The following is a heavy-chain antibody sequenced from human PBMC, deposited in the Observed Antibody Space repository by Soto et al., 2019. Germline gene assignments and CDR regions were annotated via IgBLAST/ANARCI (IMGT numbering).Heavy chain of an antibody. CDR1: YFTFSSYG. CDR3: AKDDSSGYSYFEY. D-gene: IGHD3-22*01. Sequence: PLRHSCTASYFTFSSYGMHWVLKNPVKGLEWVAVISYDGSNKKYADSVKGRFTISRDNSKNTLYLQMNSLRAEDTAVYYCAKDDSSGYSYFEYWGQGTLVTVSS. J-gene: IGHJ4*02. V-gene: IGHV3-30*18. CDR2: ISYDGSNK.